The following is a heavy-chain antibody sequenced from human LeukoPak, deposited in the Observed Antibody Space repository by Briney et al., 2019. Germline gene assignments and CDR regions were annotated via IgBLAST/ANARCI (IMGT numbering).Heavy chain of an antibody. CDR2: ISGSGGST. Sequence: PGGSLRLSCAASGFTFSSYAMSWVRQAPGKGLEWVLAISGSGGSTYYADSVKGRFTISRDNSKNTLYLQMNSLRAEDTAVYYCAKEGGSGSYYSPSYYYYGMDVWGQGTTVTVSS. D-gene: IGHD3-10*01. CDR1: GFTFSSYA. CDR3: AKEGGSGSYYSPSYYYYGMDV. V-gene: IGHV3-23*01. J-gene: IGHJ6*02.